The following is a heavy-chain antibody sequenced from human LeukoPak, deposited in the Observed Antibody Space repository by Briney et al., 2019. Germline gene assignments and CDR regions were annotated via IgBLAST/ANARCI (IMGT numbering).Heavy chain of an antibody. CDR2: IYYSGST. D-gene: IGHD3-10*01. J-gene: IGHJ4*02. CDR3: ARVSSDPYGSRSYYFDY. CDR1: GGSISSYY. Sequence: SETLSLTCTVSGGSISSYYWSWIRQPPGKGLEWIGYIYYSGSTNYNPSLKSRVTISVDTSKNQFSLKLSSVTAADTAVYYCARVSSDPYGSRSYYFDYWGQGTLVTVSS. V-gene: IGHV4-59*01.